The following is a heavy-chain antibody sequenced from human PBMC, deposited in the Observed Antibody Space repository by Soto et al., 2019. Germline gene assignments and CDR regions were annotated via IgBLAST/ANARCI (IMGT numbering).Heavy chain of an antibody. D-gene: IGHD2-2*01. CDR3: ARSPGYCSSTSCLYFDY. CDR2: ISYDGSNK. CDR1: GFTFSSYA. V-gene: IGHV3-30-3*01. Sequence: LRLSCAASGFTFSSYAMHWVRQAPGKGLEWVAVISYDGSNKYYADSVKGRFTISRDNSKNTLYLQMNSLGAEDTAVYYCARSPGYCSSTSCLYFDYWGQGTLVTVSS. J-gene: IGHJ4*02.